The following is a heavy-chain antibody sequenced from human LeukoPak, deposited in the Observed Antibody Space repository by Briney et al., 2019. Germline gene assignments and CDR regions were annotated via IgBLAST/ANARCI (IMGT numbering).Heavy chain of an antibody. CDR3: ARGSHEYWNDY. V-gene: IGHV1-18*01. D-gene: IGHD1-1*01. Sequence: GASVKVSCRASGYNFSAYGMTWVRQAPGQGLEWMGWVTSDNRDTKYAPKFQGRVTMTTDMSSTTAYMELRSLRSDDTDVYYCARGSHEYWNDYWGQGTLVTVSS. CDR2: VTSDNRDT. CDR1: GYNFSAYG. J-gene: IGHJ4*02.